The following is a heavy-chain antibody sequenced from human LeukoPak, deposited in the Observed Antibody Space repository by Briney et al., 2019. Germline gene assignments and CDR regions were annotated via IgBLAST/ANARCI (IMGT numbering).Heavy chain of an antibody. CDR2: IYHSGST. CDR1: GGSISSGGYY. CDR3: ARGEPKYSSSWHFDY. D-gene: IGHD6-13*01. Sequence: PSETLSLTCTVSGGSISSGGYYWSWIRQPPGKGLEWIGYIYHSGSTYYNPSLKSRVTISVDRSKNQFSLKLSSVTAADTAVYYCARGEPKYSSSWHFDYWGQGTLVTVSS. V-gene: IGHV4-30-2*01. J-gene: IGHJ4*02.